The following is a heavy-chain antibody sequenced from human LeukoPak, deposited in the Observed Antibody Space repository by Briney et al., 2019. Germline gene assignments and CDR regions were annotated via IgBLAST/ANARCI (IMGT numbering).Heavy chain of an antibody. CDR2: ISSSSSTI. D-gene: IGHD3-10*01. Sequence: PGGSLRLSCAASGLTFSSYSMNWVRQAPGKGLEWVSYISSSSSTIYYADSVKGRFTISRDNAKNSLYLQMNSLRDEDTAVYYCARVGYYSSGPFSYFDYWGQGTLVTVSS. CDR1: GLTFSSYS. CDR3: ARVGYYSSGPFSYFDY. J-gene: IGHJ4*02. V-gene: IGHV3-48*02.